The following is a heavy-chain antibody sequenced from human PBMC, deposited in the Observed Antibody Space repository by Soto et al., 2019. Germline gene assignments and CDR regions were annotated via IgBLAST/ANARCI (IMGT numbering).Heavy chain of an antibody. J-gene: IGHJ4*02. Sequence: QVQLVESGGGVVQPGRSLRLSCAASGFTFSTYGMHWVRQAPGKGLVCVAVIWYDGINKYYADSVKGRFTISRDNSKNTVYLQMDSLRPEDTAVYYCAKDALYLGNGWGQGTLVTVSS. V-gene: IGHV3-30*18. D-gene: IGHD1-1*01. CDR3: AKDALYLGNG. CDR2: IWYDGINK. CDR1: GFTFSTYG.